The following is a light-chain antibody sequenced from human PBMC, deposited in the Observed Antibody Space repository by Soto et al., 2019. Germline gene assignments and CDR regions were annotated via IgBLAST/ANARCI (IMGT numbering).Light chain of an antibody. CDR1: SSDVGGYNY. J-gene: IGLJ1*01. V-gene: IGLV2-14*01. CDR2: DVS. CDR3: SSYTSSSTRV. Sequence: SVRNQPASGSGSPGQSITISCTGTSSDVGGYNYVSWYQQHPGKAPKLMIYDVSNRPSGVSNRFSGSKSGNTASLTISGLQAEDEADYYCSSYTSSSTRVFGTGTKVTVL.